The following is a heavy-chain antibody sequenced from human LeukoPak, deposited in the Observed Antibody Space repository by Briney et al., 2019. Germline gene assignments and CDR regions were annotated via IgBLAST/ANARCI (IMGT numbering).Heavy chain of an antibody. CDR1: GGSIRSYY. J-gene: IGHJ3*01. V-gene: IGHV4-59*08. CDR2: IYYTGST. D-gene: IGHD5-24*01. Sequence: PSETLSLTCTVSGGSIRSYYWNWIRQPPGKGLEWIGYIYYTGSTKYNPSLKSRLSISVDTSKNQFSLKLSSVTAADTAMYYCARGGYNLDAFDVWGQGTMVTVSS. CDR3: ARGGYNLDAFDV.